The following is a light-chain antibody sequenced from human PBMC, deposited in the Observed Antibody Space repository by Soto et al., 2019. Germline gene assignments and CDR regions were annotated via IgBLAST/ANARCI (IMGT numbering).Light chain of an antibody. CDR3: CSYAVNSNRV. CDR1: VSDVGAYDF. J-gene: IGLJ1*01. CDR2: DVN. Sequence: QSALTQPRSVSASPTQSVTISCTGTVSDVGAYDFVSWYQQHPGKAPKLMIYDVNQRPSGVPDRFSGSKSGNTASLTISGLQAEDEADYYCCSYAVNSNRVFGTGTKLTVL. V-gene: IGLV2-11*01.